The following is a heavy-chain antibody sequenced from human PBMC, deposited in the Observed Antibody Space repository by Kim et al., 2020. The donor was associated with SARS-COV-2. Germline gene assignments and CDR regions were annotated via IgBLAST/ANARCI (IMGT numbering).Heavy chain of an antibody. Sequence: GGSLRLSCAASGFTFSSYNMNWVRQAPGKGLEWVSYITSSSTTIYYADSVKGRFTISRDNAKNSLSLQMNSLRAEDTAVYYCARAKSGSYYSGDYSYFGMGVWGQGTTVTVSS. D-gene: IGHD1-26*01. J-gene: IGHJ6*02. CDR3: ARAKSGSYYSGDYSYFGMGV. CDR1: GFTFSSYN. CDR2: ITSSSTTI. V-gene: IGHV3-48*04.